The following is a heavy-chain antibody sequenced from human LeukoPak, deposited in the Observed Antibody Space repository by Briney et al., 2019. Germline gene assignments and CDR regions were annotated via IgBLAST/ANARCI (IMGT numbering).Heavy chain of an antibody. CDR3: AKGRWLQLSHFDY. Sequence: PSETLSLTCTVSGGSISSYYWSWIRQPPGKGLEWIGYIYYSGSTNYNPSLKSRVTISVDTSKNQFSLKLSSVTAADTAVYYCAKGRWLQLSHFDYWGQGTLVTVSS. CDR1: GGSISSYY. J-gene: IGHJ4*02. CDR2: IYYSGST. V-gene: IGHV4-59*01. D-gene: IGHD5-12*01.